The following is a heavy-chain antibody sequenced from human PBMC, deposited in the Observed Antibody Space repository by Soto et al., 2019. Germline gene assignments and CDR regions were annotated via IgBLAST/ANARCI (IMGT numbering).Heavy chain of an antibody. V-gene: IGHV1-18*01. Sequence: QVQLVQSGAEVKSPGASVKVSCKASGYTFSNNGINWVRQAPGQGLEWMGWISAYTGNTKYAQSLQGRVTMTTDTSTSTAYLELRTLRYDDTAGYYCARKGGEWEPADYWGQGTLVTVSS. J-gene: IGHJ4*02. CDR2: ISAYTGNT. CDR1: GYTFSNNG. CDR3: ARKGGEWEPADY. D-gene: IGHD1-26*01.